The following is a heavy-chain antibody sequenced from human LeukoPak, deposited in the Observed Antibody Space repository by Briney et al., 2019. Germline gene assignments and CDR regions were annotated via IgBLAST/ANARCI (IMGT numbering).Heavy chain of an antibody. CDR1: GFTFRTYS. CDR2: ISSSSSYI. CDR3: ARGITESTSDY. V-gene: IGHV3-21*01. J-gene: IGHJ4*02. D-gene: IGHD1-7*01. Sequence: GSLRLSCAAPGFTFRTYSMNWVRQAPGKGLEWVSSISSSSSYIYYADSVKGRFTISRDSAKNSLYLQMNSLRAEDTAVYYCARGITESTSDYWGQGTLVTVSS.